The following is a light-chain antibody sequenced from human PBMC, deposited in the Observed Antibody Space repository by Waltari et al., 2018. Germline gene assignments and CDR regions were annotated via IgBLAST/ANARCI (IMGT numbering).Light chain of an antibody. CDR3: AACEYSVSARFV. V-gene: IGLV1-47*01. J-gene: IGLJ1*01. CDR1: SSNIGRNY. Sequence: QSVLTQPPSASGTPGQRVTISCSGSSSNIGRNYVYWYQQLPRTAPKLLIYRNSQRPSGVRDLFSGSKSGTSASLAISGLRSEDEADYYCAACEYSVSARFVFGTGTKVTVL. CDR2: RNS.